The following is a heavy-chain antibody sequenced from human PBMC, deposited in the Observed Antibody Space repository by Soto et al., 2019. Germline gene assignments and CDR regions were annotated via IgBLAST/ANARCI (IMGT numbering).Heavy chain of an antibody. Sequence: QVQLQQWGAGLLKPSETLSLTCAVYGGSFSGYYWSWIRQPPGKGLEWIGEINHSGSTNYNPSLKRRVTISVDSSNNQYSLKLSSVTAADTAVYYCARGPPVELRGYMDVWGKGTTVTVSS. CDR2: INHSGST. CDR3: ARGPPVELRGYMDV. V-gene: IGHV4-34*01. D-gene: IGHD1-26*01. J-gene: IGHJ6*03. CDR1: GGSFSGYY.